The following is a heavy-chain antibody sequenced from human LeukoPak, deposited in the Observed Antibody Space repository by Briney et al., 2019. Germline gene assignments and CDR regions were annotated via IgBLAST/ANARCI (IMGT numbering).Heavy chain of an antibody. D-gene: IGHD2-2*01. CDR3: AKDTLVPAAPFDY. CDR1: GFTFSDYY. Sequence: PGGSLRLSCAASGFTFSDYYMSWIRQAPGKGLEWVSYISSSGSTIYYADSVKGRFTISRDNSKNTLYLQMNSLRAEDTAVYYCAKDTLVPAAPFDYWGQGTLVTVSS. V-gene: IGHV3-11*04. CDR2: ISSSGSTI. J-gene: IGHJ4*02.